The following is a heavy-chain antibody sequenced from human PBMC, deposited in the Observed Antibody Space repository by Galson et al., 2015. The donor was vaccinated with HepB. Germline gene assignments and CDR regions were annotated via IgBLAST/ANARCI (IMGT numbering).Heavy chain of an antibody. Sequence: SVKVSCKASGYTFTSYGISWVRQAPGQGLEWMGWISAYNGNTNYAQKLQGRVTMTTDTSTSTAYMELRSLRSDDTAVYYCARDVVGVSNRGEISLPTFDYWGQGTLVTVSS. CDR1: GYTFTSYG. CDR3: ARDVVGVSNRGEISLPTFDY. D-gene: IGHD3-16*02. J-gene: IGHJ4*02. V-gene: IGHV1-18*04. CDR2: ISAYNGNT.